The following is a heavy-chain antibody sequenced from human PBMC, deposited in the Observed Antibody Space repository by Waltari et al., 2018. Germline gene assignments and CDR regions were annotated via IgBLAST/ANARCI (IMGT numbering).Heavy chain of an antibody. CDR2: IYPDDSDI. Sequence: VQLVQSGAELKKPGESLKISWKTSGSDFLNYWIGWVRQKPGNGLEWMGIIYPDDSDIRYSPSFEGQVTFSVDKSSNTAFLQWRNLKASDTAMYFCARPKSWGRVGPHDAFEIWGQGTVVTVSS. J-gene: IGHJ3*02. V-gene: IGHV5-51*01. D-gene: IGHD3-16*01. CDR1: GSDFLNYW. CDR3: ARPKSWGRVGPHDAFEI.